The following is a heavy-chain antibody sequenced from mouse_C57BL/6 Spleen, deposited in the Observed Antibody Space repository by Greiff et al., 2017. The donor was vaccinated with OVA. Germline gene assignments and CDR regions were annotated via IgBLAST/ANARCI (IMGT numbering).Heavy chain of an antibody. CDR2: IRNKANNHAT. CDR3: TRHADYGSSYDY. V-gene: IGHV6-6*01. D-gene: IGHD1-1*01. Sequence: EVKLVESGGGLVQPGGSMKLSCAASGFTFSDAWMDWVRQSPEKGLEWVAEIRNKANNHATYYAESVKGRFTISRDDSKSSVYLQMNSLRAEDTGIYYCTRHADYGSSYDYWGQGTTLTVSS. J-gene: IGHJ2*01. CDR1: GFTFSDAW.